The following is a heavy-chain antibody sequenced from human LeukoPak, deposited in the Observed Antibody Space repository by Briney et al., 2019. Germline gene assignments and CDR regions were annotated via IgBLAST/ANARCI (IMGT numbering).Heavy chain of an antibody. D-gene: IGHD6-19*01. V-gene: IGHV3-64*02. CDR2: ISTNGDRT. J-gene: IGHJ4*02. Sequence: GGSLRLSCAASGFTFSNSAMYWVRQAPGKGLEFVSVISTNGDRTYYADSVKGRFTISRDNSKISLYIQMGSLRADDMAVYYCARGVAISSSGWYDTFDYWGQGDLVTISS. CDR3: ARGVAISSSGWYDTFDY. CDR1: GFTFSNSA.